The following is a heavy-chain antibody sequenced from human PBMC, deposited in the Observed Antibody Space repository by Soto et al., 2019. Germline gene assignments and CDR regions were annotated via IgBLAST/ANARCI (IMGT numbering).Heavy chain of an antibody. CDR1: GGTFSSYD. J-gene: IGHJ4*02. Sequence: QLQLVQSGAEVKKPGSSVKVSCKASGGTFSSYDISWVRQAPGQGLEWMGGIIAIFGTATYAQTFQGRVTITADESTSTGYMELSSLRSDDTAVYYCARDRAVAGTPRFYYWGQGTLFTVSS. V-gene: IGHV1-69*01. D-gene: IGHD6-19*01. CDR2: IIAIFGTA. CDR3: ARDRAVAGTPRFYY.